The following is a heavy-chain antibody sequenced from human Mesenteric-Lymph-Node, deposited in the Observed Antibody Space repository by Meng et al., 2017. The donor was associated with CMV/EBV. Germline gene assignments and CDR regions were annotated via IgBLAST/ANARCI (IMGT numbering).Heavy chain of an antibody. CDR3: ARHVIAVSWFDP. Sequence: SETLSLTCTVSGGSISRSTYYWGWIRQPPGKGLEWIGTIYYSGNTYYNPSLKSRVTISVDTSKNQLSLKLSSVTAADTAVYYWARHVIAVSWFDPWGQGTLVTVSS. CDR2: IYYSGNT. V-gene: IGHV4-39*01. CDR1: GGSISRSTYY. J-gene: IGHJ5*02. D-gene: IGHD3-16*02.